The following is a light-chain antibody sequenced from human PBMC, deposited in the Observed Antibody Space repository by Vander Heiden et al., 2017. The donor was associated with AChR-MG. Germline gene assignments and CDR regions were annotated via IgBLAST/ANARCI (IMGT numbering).Light chain of an antibody. J-gene: IGKJ4*01. CDR3: QQSDSTPKLT. V-gene: IGKV1-39*01. CDR2: AAS. Sequence: DIQMTQSPSSLSASVGDRVTITCRASQSISSHLNWYQQKPGKAPKLLIYAASSLQSGVPSRFSGSGYGTDFTLTISSRQPEDFATYYCQQSDSTPKLTFGGGTKVEIK. CDR1: QSISSH.